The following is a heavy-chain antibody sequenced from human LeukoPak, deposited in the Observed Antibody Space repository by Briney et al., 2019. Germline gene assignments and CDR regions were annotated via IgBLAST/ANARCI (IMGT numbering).Heavy chain of an antibody. CDR1: GYTFTSYD. CDR3: ARGGVRGVVVPAAIRGSPPDY. CDR2: MNPNSGNT. J-gene: IGHJ4*02. V-gene: IGHV1-8*01. Sequence: ASVKVSCKASGYTFTSYDINWVRQATGQGLEWMGWMNPNSGNTGYAQKFQGRVTMTRNTSISTAYMELSSLGSEDTAVYYCARGGVRGVVVPAAIRGSPPDYWGQGTLVTVSS. D-gene: IGHD2-2*01.